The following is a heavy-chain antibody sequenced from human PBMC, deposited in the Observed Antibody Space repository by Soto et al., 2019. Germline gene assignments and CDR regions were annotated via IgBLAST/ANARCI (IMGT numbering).Heavy chain of an antibody. CDR2: IYYSGNT. CDR3: ARFPSRAHYFAMDV. V-gene: IGHV4-31*03. J-gene: IGHJ6*02. Sequence: PSETLSLTCTVSGGSINSGGYYWTWIRQHPGRGLDCIGYIYYSGNTYYNPSLKSRLTISLDTSKNQFSLKLNSVTAADTAVYYCARFPSRAHYFAMDVWGQGTAVTVSS. CDR1: GGSINSGGYY. D-gene: IGHD2-2*01.